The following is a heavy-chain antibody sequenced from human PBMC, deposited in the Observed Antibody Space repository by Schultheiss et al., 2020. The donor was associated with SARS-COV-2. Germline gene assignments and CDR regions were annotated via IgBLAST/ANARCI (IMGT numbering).Heavy chain of an antibody. CDR3: PRAPTHSNGGDGMDV. D-gene: IGHD3-16*01. CDR2: ISSSGDTI. V-gene: IGHV3-11*01. Sequence: GALRLSCAASGFTFSNYYMSWVRQAPGKGLEFISYISSSGDTIYDADSMRGRFTISRDNAKNSLYLQMNSLRAEDTAVYYCPRAPTHSNGGDGMDVWGQGTTVTVSS. J-gene: IGHJ6*02. CDR1: GFTFSNYY.